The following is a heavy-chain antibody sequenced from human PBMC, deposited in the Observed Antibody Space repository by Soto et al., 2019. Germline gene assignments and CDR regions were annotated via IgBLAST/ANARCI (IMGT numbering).Heavy chain of an antibody. CDR2: IYYSGST. D-gene: IGHD2-15*01. Sequence: PSEALSPTCTVAGGSISSGGYYWSWIRQHPGKGMELIGYIYYSGSTYYNPSLKSRVTISVDTSKTQFSLKLSSVTAADTAVYYCARENLGYCSGGSCRNFDYWGQGTPVTV. V-gene: IGHV4-31*03. CDR1: GGSISSGGYY. J-gene: IGHJ4*02. CDR3: ARENLGYCSGGSCRNFDY.